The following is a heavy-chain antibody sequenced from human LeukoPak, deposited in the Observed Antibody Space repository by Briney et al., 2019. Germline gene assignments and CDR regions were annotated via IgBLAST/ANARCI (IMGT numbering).Heavy chain of an antibody. CDR2: ILYDGSNK. V-gene: IGHV3-30*04. J-gene: IGHJ6*04. D-gene: IGHD6-19*01. CDR1: GFTFSSYA. Sequence: PGTSLRLSRAASGFTFSSYAMHWARHAAGRGPGWVAVILYDGSNKYYADSVKGRFTISRDNSKNTLYLQMNSLRAEDTAVYYCARGGKQWLVRYYYYGMDVWGKGTTVTVSS. CDR3: ARGGKQWLVRYYYYGMDV.